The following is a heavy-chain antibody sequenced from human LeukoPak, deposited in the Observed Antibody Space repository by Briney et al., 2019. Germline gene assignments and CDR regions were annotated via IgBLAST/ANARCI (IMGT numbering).Heavy chain of an antibody. V-gene: IGHV6-1*01. D-gene: IGHD6-6*01. CDR2: TYYRSKWYN. Sequence: SQTLSLTCAISGDSVSSNSAAWNWIRQSPSRGLEWLGRTYYRSKWYNDYAVSVKSRITINPDTSKNQFSLQLNSVTPEDTAVYYCAREGEQLLPYYYYGMDVWGQGTTVTVSS. CDR3: AREGEQLLPYYYYGMDV. J-gene: IGHJ6*02. CDR1: GDSVSSNSAA.